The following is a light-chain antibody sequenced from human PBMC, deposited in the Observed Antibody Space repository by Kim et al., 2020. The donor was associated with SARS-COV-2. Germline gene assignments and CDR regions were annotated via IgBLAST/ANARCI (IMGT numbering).Light chain of an antibody. J-gene: IGLJ1*01. V-gene: IGLV3-1*01. CDR1: QLGNKY. Sequence: SYELTQPPSVSVSPGQTASITCSGDQLGNKYAAWYQQKPGQSPVLVIYEDNKRPSGIPERFSGSNSGDTATLTIRGTQAMDEAYYYCQAWDSSAHVFGTGTKVTFL. CDR3: QAWDSSAHV. CDR2: EDN.